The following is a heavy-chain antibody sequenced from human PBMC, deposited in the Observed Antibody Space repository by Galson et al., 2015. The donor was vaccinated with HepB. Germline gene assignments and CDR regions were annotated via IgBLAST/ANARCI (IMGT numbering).Heavy chain of an antibody. CDR3: ARIYYDSSGYYLFFDY. D-gene: IGHD3-22*01. CDR2: INPTDSYT. Sequence: QSGAEVKKPGESLRISCKGSGYSFTTYLISWVRQMPGKGLEWMGRINPTDSYTNYSPSFQGHVTISADKSVNTAYLQWSSLKASDTAMYYCARIYYDSSGYYLFFDYWGQGTLVTVSS. CDR1: GYSFTTYL. V-gene: IGHV5-10-1*01. J-gene: IGHJ4*02.